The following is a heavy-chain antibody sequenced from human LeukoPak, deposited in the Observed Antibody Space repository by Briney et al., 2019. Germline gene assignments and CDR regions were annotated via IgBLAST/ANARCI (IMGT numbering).Heavy chain of an antibody. V-gene: IGHV4-39*01. D-gene: IGHD2-21*02. Sequence: SETLSLTCSVSGGSISSGGYYWGWICQPPGRGLEWIGSIYYSGSTYYNPSLKSRVTISVDTSKNQVSLQLRSVTAADTAVYFCARLRKFCGGVCQDAFDVWGQGTMVTVSS. CDR3: ARLRKFCGGVCQDAFDV. CDR1: GGSISSGGYY. CDR2: IYYSGST. J-gene: IGHJ3*01.